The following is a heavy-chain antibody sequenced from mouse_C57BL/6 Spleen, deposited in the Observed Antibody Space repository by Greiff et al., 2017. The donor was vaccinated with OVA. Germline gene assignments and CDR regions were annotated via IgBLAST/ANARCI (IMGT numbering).Heavy chain of an antibody. J-gene: IGHJ2*01. CDR3: ARSGVVPDY. CDR2: LDPEDGET. D-gene: IGHD1-1*01. CDR1: GFTITDYY. Sequence: VQLKQSGAELVKPGASVKLSCPASGFTITDYYMHWVKQRTEQGLEWIGRLDPEDGETKSAPKFQGKATITADTSSNTAYLQLSSLTSEDTAVYYGARSGVVPDYWGQGTTLTVSS. V-gene: IGHV14-2*01.